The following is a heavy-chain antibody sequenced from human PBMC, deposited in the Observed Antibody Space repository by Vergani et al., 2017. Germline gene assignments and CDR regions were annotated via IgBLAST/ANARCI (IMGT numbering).Heavy chain of an antibody. J-gene: IGHJ4*02. Sequence: QVQLQEWGPGLVKPSETLCLTCTFSVGSNSSYYLSWIRQPPGKGLEWIGYIYYSGNANYNPSLRSRVTISVDTSKNQFSLELSSVTAADTAVYYCARQNYSYCYDYWGQGTLVTVSS. CDR3: ARQNYSYCYDY. CDR1: VGSNSSYY. D-gene: IGHD5-18*01. V-gene: IGHV4-59*01. CDR2: IYYSGNA.